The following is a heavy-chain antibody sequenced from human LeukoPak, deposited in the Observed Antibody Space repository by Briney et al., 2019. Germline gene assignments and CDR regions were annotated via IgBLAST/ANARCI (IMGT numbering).Heavy chain of an antibody. D-gene: IGHD6-13*01. CDR1: GYTFTSYY. J-gene: IGHJ4*02. V-gene: IGHV1-46*01. CDR3: ARDRNIAAAGTYFDY. Sequence: ASVRVSCKASGYTFTSYYMHWVRQAPGQGLEWMGIINPSGGSTSYAQKFQGRVTMTRDTSTSTVYMELSSLRSEDTAVYYCARDRNIAAAGTYFDYWGQGTLVTVSS. CDR2: INPSGGST.